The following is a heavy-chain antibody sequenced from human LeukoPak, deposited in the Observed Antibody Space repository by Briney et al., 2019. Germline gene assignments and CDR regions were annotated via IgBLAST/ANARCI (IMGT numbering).Heavy chain of an antibody. CDR1: GFSLTTSGVG. Sequence: SGPTLVNPTQTLTLTCTFSGFSLTTSGVGVGWIRQPPGKALEWLALIYWDDDNRYSPSMKSRLTITKDTSKNQVVLTMTNMDPVDTATYYCRFRNYGRKTNPKRYSCDQLDVWGKGITVTVSS. CDR2: IYWDDDN. J-gene: IGHJ6*04. V-gene: IGHV2-5*02. D-gene: IGHD1-7*01. CDR3: RFRNYGRKTNPKRYSCDQLDV.